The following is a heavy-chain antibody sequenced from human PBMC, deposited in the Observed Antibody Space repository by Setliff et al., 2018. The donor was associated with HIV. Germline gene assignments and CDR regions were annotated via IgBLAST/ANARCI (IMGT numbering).Heavy chain of an antibody. CDR1: GFTLNRYW. V-gene: IGHV3-7*02. Sequence: PGGSLRLSCAASGFTLNRYWMSWVRQAPGKGLEWVANIKQDGSEIHYVDFVKGRFTMSRDSAKNTLYLQMNSLRVEDTAVYYCVKWNYPNSWGQGTLVTVSS. CDR3: VKWNYPNS. CDR2: IKQDGSEI. D-gene: IGHD1-7*01. J-gene: IGHJ4*02.